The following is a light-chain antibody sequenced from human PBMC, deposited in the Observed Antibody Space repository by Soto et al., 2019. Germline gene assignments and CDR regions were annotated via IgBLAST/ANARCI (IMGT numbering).Light chain of an antibody. CDR3: QSNDSSLTTVV. CDR1: SSNIGAEYD. CDR2: GDN. Sequence: QSVLTQPPSVSGAPGQRVAISCTGSSSNIGAEYDVHWYQQLPGTAPKRLIYGDNNRPSGVPDRFSGSKSGTSASLAITGLQPEDEADSYCQSNDSSLTTVVFGTGTKVTVL. V-gene: IGLV1-40*01. J-gene: IGLJ1*01.